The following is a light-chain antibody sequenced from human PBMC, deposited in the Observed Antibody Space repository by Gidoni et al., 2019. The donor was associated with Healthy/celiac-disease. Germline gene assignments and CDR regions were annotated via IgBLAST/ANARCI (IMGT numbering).Light chain of an antibody. Sequence: DIQMTQSPSTLSASVGDIVTITCRASQSISSWLAWYQQKPGKAPKLLIYTASSLESGVPSRFSGSGSGTEFTLTISSLQPDDFATYYCQQYNSYTATFGQGTKVEIK. J-gene: IGKJ1*01. CDR3: QQYNSYTAT. CDR2: TAS. CDR1: QSISSW. V-gene: IGKV1-5*03.